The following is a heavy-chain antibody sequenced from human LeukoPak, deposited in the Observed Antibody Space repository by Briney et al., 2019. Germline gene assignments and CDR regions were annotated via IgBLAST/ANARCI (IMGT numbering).Heavy chain of an antibody. D-gene: IGHD3-10*01. J-gene: IGHJ4*02. Sequence: ASVKVSCKASGYTFSNYFIHWVRQAPGQGLEWIGIIHPSGGSRDYAQKVWGRVTLTRDTSTSIVYMELSSLRSEDMAVYYCATEAGGHALDYWGQGTLVTVSS. CDR1: GYTFSNYF. CDR2: IHPSGGSR. CDR3: ATEAGGHALDY. V-gene: IGHV1-46*01.